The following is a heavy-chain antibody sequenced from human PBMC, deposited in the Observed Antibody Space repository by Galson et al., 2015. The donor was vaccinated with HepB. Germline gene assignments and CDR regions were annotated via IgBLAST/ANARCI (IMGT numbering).Heavy chain of an antibody. V-gene: IGHV3-11*06. CDR1: GFTFSDYY. CDR2: ISSSSSYT. Sequence: SLRLSCAASGFTFSDYYMSWIRQAPGKGLEWVSYISSSSSYTNYADSVKGRFTISRDNAKNSLYLQMNSLRAGDTAVYYCARVRGGQAGWFDPWGQGTLVTVSS. J-gene: IGHJ5*02. CDR3: ARVRGGQAGWFDP. D-gene: IGHD3-16*01.